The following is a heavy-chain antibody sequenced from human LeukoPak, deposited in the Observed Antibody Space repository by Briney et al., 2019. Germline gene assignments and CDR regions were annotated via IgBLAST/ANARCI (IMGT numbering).Heavy chain of an antibody. CDR1: GYTFTSYY. V-gene: IGHV1-46*01. J-gene: IGHJ3*02. Sequence: ASVKVSCKASGYTFTSYYMHWVRQAPGQGLEWMGIINPSGGSTSYAQKFQGRVTMTRDTSTSTVYMELSSLRSEDTAVYYCARDKALGGYYPNDAFDIWGQGTMVTVSS. D-gene: IGHD3-3*01. CDR2: INPSGGST. CDR3: ARDKALGGYYPNDAFDI.